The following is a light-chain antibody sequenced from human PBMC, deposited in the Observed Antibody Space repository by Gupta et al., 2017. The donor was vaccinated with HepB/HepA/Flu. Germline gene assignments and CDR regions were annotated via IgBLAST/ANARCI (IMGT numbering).Light chain of an antibody. Sequence: DIVVTQSPDSLPVSLGERATINCKSSKSVLYSSNNKYYLAWYQQKPGQPPKLLIYGASTRDSGVPDRFSGSGSGTDFTLTISSLQAEDVAVYYCQQYYSTLTFGGGTKVEIK. V-gene: IGKV4-1*01. CDR2: GAS. J-gene: IGKJ4*01. CDR1: KSVLYSSNNKYY. CDR3: QQYYSTLT.